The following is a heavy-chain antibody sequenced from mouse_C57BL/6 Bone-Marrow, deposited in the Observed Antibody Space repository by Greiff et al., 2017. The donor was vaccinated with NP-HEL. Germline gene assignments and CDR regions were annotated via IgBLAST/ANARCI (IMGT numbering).Heavy chain of an antibody. J-gene: IGHJ3*01. D-gene: IGHD2-3*01. V-gene: IGHV1-26*01. CDR3: ARDGYYPPFAY. CDR1: GYTFTDYY. CDR2: INPNNGGT. Sequence: EVQLQQSGPELVKPGASVKISCKASGYTFTDYYMNWVKQSHGKSLEWIGDINPNNGGTSYNQKFKGKATLTVDKSSSTAYMELRSLTSEDSAVYYCARDGYYPPFAYWGQGTLVTVSA.